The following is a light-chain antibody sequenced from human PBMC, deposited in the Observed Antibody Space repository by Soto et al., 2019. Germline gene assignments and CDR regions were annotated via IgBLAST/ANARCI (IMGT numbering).Light chain of an antibody. Sequence: QSALTQPGSVSGSPGQSITISCSGTSRDVGAYNLVSWYQQRPGKAPKLLIYEVRNRPSGLSYRFSGSKSGNTASLTISGLQAEDEADYYCSSFTTSSTWVFGGGTKLTVL. V-gene: IGLV2-14*01. CDR1: SRDVGAYNL. CDR2: EVR. CDR3: SSFTTSSTWV. J-gene: IGLJ3*02.